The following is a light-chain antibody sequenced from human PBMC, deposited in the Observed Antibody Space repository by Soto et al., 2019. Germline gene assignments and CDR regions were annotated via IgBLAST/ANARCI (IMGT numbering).Light chain of an antibody. CDR3: SSFAGSNPWV. CDR2: GNN. Sequence: QSVLTQPRSVSGAPGQRVTISCTGSSSNIGAGYDVHWYQQLPGTAPKVLIYGNNNRPSGVPDRFSGSKSATSASLAITGLQAEDEADYYCSSFAGSNPWVFGGGTKLTVL. J-gene: IGLJ3*02. CDR1: SSNIGAGYD. V-gene: IGLV1-40*01.